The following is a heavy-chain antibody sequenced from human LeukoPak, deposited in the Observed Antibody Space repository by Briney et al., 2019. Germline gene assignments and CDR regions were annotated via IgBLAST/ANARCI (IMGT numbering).Heavy chain of an antibody. Sequence: SGTLSLTCAVSGGSISSSNWWSWVRQPPGKGLEWIGEIYHSGSTNYNPSLRSRVTISVDKSKNQFSLKLSSVTAADTAVYYCARDGTFCGGDCNDAFDIWGQGTMVTVSS. V-gene: IGHV4-4*02. CDR3: ARDGTFCGGDCNDAFDI. J-gene: IGHJ3*02. CDR2: IYHSGST. CDR1: GGSISSSNW. D-gene: IGHD2-21*02.